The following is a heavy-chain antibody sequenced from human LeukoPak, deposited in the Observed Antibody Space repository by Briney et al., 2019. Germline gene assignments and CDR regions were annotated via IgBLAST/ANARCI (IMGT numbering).Heavy chain of an antibody. V-gene: IGHV1-69*13. J-gene: IGHJ4*02. CDR3: ARGGYYYDSSGYSRLPDY. CDR1: GGTFSSYA. CDR2: IIPIFGTA. D-gene: IGHD3-22*01. Sequence: ASVKVSCKASGGTFSSYAISWVRQAPGHGLEWMGGIIPIFGTANYAQKFQGRVTITADESTSTAYMELSSLRSEDTAVYYCARGGYYYDSSGYSRLPDYWGQGTLVTVS.